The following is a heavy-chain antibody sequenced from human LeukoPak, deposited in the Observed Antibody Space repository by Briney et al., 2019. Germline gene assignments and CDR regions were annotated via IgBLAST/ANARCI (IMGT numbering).Heavy chain of an antibody. V-gene: IGHV3-23*01. CDR1: GFTFSSYA. J-gene: IGHJ6*03. CDR3: AKNGDRGAYCSGGTCYPYYYYYMDV. CDR2: ISGSGSGA. D-gene: IGHD2-15*01. Sequence: GGSLRLSCAASGFTFSSYAMTWVRQAPGKGLEWVSSISGSGSGAYSADSAKGRFTISRDNSKNTLYLQMNSLRAQGTAIYYCAKNGDRGAYCSGGTCYPYYYYYMDVWGKGTTVTISS.